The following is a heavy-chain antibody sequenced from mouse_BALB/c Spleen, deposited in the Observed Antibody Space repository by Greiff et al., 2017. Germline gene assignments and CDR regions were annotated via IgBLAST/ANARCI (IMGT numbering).Heavy chain of an antibody. CDR2: ISYSGST. J-gene: IGHJ2*01. V-gene: IGHV3-2*02. CDR3: ARFYYDYLYYFDY. Sequence: EVQLQQSGPGLVKPSQSLSLTCTVTGYSITSDYAWNWLRQFPGNKLEWMGYISYSGSTSYNPSLKSRISITRDTSKNQFFLQLNSVTTEDTATYYCARFYYDYLYYFDYWGQGTTLTVSS. D-gene: IGHD2-4*01. CDR1: GYSITSDYA.